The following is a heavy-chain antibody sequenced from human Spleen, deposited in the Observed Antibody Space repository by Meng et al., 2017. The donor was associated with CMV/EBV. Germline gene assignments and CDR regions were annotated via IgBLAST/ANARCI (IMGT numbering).Heavy chain of an antibody. CDR1: GFIFRSYA. J-gene: IGHJ4*02. CDR3: AKDVPYNGWRGFDY. D-gene: IGHD5-12*01. CDR2: IYSGGSST. V-gene: IGHV3-23*03. Sequence: GESLKISCAASGFIFRSYAMTWVRQAPGKGLEWVSVIYSGGSSTYYADSVKGRFTISRDNSKNTLYLQMNSLRAEDTAVYYCAKDVPYNGWRGFDYWGQGTLVTVSS.